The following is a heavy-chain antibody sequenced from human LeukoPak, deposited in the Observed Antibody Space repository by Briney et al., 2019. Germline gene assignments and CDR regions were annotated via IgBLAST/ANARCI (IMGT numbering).Heavy chain of an antibody. J-gene: IGHJ4*02. V-gene: IGHV3-23*01. CDR2: ISGSGGST. D-gene: IGHD2-21*01. Sequence: GGSLRLSCAASGFTFSSYAMSWVRQAPGKGLEWVSAISGSGGSTYYADSVRGRFTISRDNSKNTLYLQMNSLRAEDTAVYYCAKSGAYCGGDCYNQGDYWGQGTLVTVSS. CDR3: AKSGAYCGGDCYNQGDY. CDR1: GFTFSSYA.